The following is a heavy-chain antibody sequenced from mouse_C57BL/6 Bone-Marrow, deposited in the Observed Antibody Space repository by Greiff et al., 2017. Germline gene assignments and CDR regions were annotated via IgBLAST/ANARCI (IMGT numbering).Heavy chain of an antibody. J-gene: IGHJ4*01. Sequence: QVQLQQSGAELARPGASVKLSCKASGYTFTSYGISWVKQRTGQGLEWIGEIYPRSGNTYYNEKFKGKATLTADKSSSTAYMELRSLISEDSAVYFCARRLITTVVADYAMDYWGQGTSVTVSS. V-gene: IGHV1-81*01. D-gene: IGHD1-1*01. CDR1: GYTFTSYG. CDR2: IYPRSGNT. CDR3: ARRLITTVVADYAMDY.